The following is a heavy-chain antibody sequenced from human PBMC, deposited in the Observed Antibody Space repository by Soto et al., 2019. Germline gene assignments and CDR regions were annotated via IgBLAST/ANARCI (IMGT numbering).Heavy chain of an antibody. D-gene: IGHD6-13*01. CDR1: GGSISTDDHC. CDR3: ATVRSRWNIDY. CDR2: IYHSGST. Sequence: SEPLSLTCTVSGGSISTDDHCWSWIRQPPGKGLEWIGYIYHSGSTHYNPSLKSRLFISLDTSKNQFSLQLTSVTAADTAVYYCATVRSRWNIDYWGQGTLVTVSS. V-gene: IGHV4-30-4*01. J-gene: IGHJ4*02.